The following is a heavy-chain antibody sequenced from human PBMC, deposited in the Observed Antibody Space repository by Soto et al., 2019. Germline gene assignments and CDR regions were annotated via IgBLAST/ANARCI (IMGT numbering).Heavy chain of an antibody. V-gene: IGHV1-46*01. J-gene: IGHJ6*02. CDR3: ARDPTVATYYYGMDV. CDR2: INPSGGST. D-gene: IGHD4-4*01. Sequence: QVQLVQSGAEVKKPGASVKVSCKASGYTFTSYYMHWVRQAPGQGLEWMGIINPSGGSTSYAQKFQGRVTMTRDTSTSTVYMELSSLRSEDTAVDYCARDPTVATYYYGMDVWGQGTTVTFSS. CDR1: GYTFTSYY.